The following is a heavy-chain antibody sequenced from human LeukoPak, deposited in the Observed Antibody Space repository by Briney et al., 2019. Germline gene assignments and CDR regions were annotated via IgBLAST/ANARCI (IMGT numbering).Heavy chain of an antibody. CDR3: ARGRDDFGDY. J-gene: IGHJ4*02. CDR1: GFTFSSYS. D-gene: IGHD3-3*01. V-gene: IGHV3-48*04. CDR2: IDTSSSTI. Sequence: GGSLRLSCVASGFTFSSYSMSWVRQAPGKGLEWVSYIDTSSSTIYYADSVKGRFTISRDNAKNSLYLQMNSLRAEDTAVYYCARGRDDFGDYWGQGTLVTVSS.